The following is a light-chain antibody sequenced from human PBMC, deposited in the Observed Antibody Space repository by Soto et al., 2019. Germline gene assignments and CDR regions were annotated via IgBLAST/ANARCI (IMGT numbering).Light chain of an antibody. CDR2: GES. V-gene: IGKV3-20*01. Sequence: IVLTPLPGTLSLSPGVRASLCCRASQSFTSTSLAWYQQKPGQAPRLLISGESRRAAGIPARFSGSGSGTDFTLTISSLQYEDIAVYYCQQYDSSPRTFGQGTKVDIK. CDR1: QSFTSTS. J-gene: IGKJ1*01. CDR3: QQYDSSPRT.